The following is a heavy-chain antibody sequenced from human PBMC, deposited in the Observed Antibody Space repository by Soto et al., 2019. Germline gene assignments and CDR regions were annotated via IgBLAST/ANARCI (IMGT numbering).Heavy chain of an antibody. J-gene: IGHJ5*02. D-gene: IGHD2-8*01. Sequence: QVQLVESGGGVVQPGRSPRLSCAASGFTFSSYAMHWVRQAPGKGLEWVAVISYDGSNKYYADSVKGRFTISRDNSKNTLYRQMNSRRAEDTAGYYCARDRGGEILYYSNWFDPWGQGTLVTVSS. V-gene: IGHV3-30-3*01. CDR1: GFTFSSYA. CDR2: ISYDGSNK. CDR3: ARDRGGEILYYSNWFDP.